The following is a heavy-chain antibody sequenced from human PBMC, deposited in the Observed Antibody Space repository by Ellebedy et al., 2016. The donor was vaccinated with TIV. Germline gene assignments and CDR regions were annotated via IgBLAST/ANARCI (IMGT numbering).Heavy chain of an antibody. CDR2: FNTDGTTT. CDR1: GFTFSSYW. V-gene: IGHV3-74*01. CDR3: ATNKDYIMGY. Sequence: GESLKISCAVSGFTFSSYWKNWVRQATRKGLVWVSRFNTDGTTTTYADSVKGRFTISRDNAKNTLYLQMNSLRAEDTAVYYCATNKDYIMGYWGQGTLVTVSS. D-gene: IGHD4-11*01. J-gene: IGHJ4*02.